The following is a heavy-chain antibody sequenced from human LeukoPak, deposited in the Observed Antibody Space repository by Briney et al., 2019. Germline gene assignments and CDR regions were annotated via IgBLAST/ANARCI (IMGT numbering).Heavy chain of an antibody. CDR2: ISYDGSNK. CDR3: AKTARDIVVVVEYYFDY. V-gene: IGHV3-30*18. D-gene: IGHD2-15*01. CDR1: GFTFSSYG. Sequence: GGSLRLSCAASGFTFSSYGMHWVRQAPGKGLEWVAVISYDGSNKYYADSVKGRFTISRDNSKNTLYLQMNSLRAEDTAVYYCAKTARDIVVVVEYYFDYWGQGTLVTVSS. J-gene: IGHJ4*02.